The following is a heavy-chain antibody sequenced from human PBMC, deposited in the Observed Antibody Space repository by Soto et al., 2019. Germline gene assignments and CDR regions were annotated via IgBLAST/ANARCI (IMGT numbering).Heavy chain of an antibody. Sequence: EVQLVESGGVVVQPGGSLRLSCAASGFTFDDYTMHWVRQAPGKGLEWVSLISWDGGSTYYADSVKGRFTISRDNSKNSLYLQMNSLRTEDTALYYCAKPYCSGGSCSGAFDYWGQGTLVTVSS. V-gene: IGHV3-43*01. CDR1: GFTFDDYT. CDR2: ISWDGGST. D-gene: IGHD2-15*01. CDR3: AKPYCSGGSCSGAFDY. J-gene: IGHJ4*02.